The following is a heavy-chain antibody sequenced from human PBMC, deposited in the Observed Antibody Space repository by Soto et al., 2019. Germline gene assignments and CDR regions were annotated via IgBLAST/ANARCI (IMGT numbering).Heavy chain of an antibody. Sequence: QVQLQESGPGLVKPSQTLSLTCTVSGGSISSGGYYWSWIRQHPGKGLEGIGYSYYSGSTYYNPSLKSRVTISVDTSKNQFSLKLSSVTAADTAVYYCARGILYYDILTGYPYNWFDPWGQGTLVTVSS. CDR1: GGSISSGGYY. D-gene: IGHD3-9*01. V-gene: IGHV4-31*03. J-gene: IGHJ5*02. CDR2: SYYSGST. CDR3: ARGILYYDILTGYPYNWFDP.